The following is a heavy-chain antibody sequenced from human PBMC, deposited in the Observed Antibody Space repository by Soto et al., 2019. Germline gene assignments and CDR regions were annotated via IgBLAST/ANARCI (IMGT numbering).Heavy chain of an antibody. CDR2: MNPNSGNT. Sequence: ASVKVSCKASGYTFTSYDINRVRQATGQGLEWMGWMNPNSGNTGYAQKFQGRVTMTTDTSTSTAYMELSSLRSDDTAVYYCARVPGTFLDYWGQGTLVTGSS. D-gene: IGHD3-16*01. V-gene: IGHV1-8*01. CDR1: GYTFTSYD. J-gene: IGHJ4*02. CDR3: ARVPGTFLDY.